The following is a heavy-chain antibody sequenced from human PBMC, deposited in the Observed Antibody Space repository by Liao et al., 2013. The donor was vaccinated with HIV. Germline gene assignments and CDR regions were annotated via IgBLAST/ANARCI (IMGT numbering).Heavy chain of an antibody. CDR1: GGSFSGHY. CDR3: ARGRAYYDFWDLNRGFDY. J-gene: IGHJ4*02. CDR2: INHSGST. D-gene: IGHD3-3*01. Sequence: QVQLQQWGAGLLKPSETLSLTCAVYGGSFSGHYWSWIRQPPGKGLEWIGEINHSGSTNYNPSLKSRVTISVDTSKKQFSLKLSSVTAADTAVFYCARGRAYYDFWDLNRGFDYWGQGTLVTVSS. V-gene: IGHV4-34*01.